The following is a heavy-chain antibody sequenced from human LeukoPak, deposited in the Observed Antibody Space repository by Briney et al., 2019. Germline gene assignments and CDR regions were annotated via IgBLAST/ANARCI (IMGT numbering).Heavy chain of an antibody. V-gene: IGHV3-9*01. CDR3: VKDRTEYYDLMTGSYTAFDL. CDR2: ITWNGGTT. Sequence: GGSLRLSCAASGFTFHDYAMHWVRQVPGKGLEWVSGITWNGGTTDYADSVKGRFTISRDNARNFLYLQINSLGAEDTAFYYCVKDRTEYYDLMTGSYTAFDLWGHGTLVTVSS. J-gene: IGHJ3*01. D-gene: IGHD3-9*01. CDR1: GFTFHDYA.